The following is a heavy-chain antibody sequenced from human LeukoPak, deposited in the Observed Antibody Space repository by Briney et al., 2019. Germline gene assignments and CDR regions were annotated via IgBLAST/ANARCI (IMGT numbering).Heavy chain of an antibody. Sequence: GASVKVSCKASGYTFTGYYMHWVRQAPGQGLEWMGWINPNSGGTNYAQKFQGRVTMTRDTSISTTYMELSRLRSDDTAVYYCATTTSSSWYYYYMDVWGKGTTVTVSS. CDR2: INPNSGGT. CDR3: ATTTSSSWYYYYMDV. CDR1: GYTFTGYY. V-gene: IGHV1-2*02. J-gene: IGHJ6*03. D-gene: IGHD6-13*01.